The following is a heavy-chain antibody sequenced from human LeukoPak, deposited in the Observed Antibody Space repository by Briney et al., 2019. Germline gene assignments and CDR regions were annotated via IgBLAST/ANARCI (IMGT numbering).Heavy chain of an antibody. D-gene: IGHD6-19*01. CDR1: GGTFSSYA. CDR2: IIPIFGTA. Sequence: SVKVSCKASGGTFSSYAISWVRQAPGQGLEWMGGIIPIFGTANYAQKFQGRVTITADESTSTAYMELSSLRSEDTAVYYCARVGAGYSSGWYERGPFDYWGQGTLVTVSS. J-gene: IGHJ4*02. CDR3: ARVGAGYSSGWYERGPFDY. V-gene: IGHV1-69*01.